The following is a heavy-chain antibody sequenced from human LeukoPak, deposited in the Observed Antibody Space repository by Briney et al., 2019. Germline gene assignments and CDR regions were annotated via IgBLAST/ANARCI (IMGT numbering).Heavy chain of an antibody. CDR3: ASIAVAGNYFDY. D-gene: IGHD6-19*01. Sequence: GRSLRLSCAASGFTFSSYAMHWVRQAPGKGLEWVAVISYDGSNKYYADSVKGRFTISRDNSENTLYLQMNSLRAEDTAVYYCASIAVAGNYFDYWGQGTLVTVSS. J-gene: IGHJ4*02. CDR1: GFTFSSYA. CDR2: ISYDGSNK. V-gene: IGHV3-30*04.